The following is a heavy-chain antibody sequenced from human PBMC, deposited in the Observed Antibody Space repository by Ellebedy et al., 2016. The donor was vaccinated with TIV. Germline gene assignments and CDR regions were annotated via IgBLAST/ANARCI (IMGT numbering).Heavy chain of an antibody. V-gene: IGHV5-51*01. Sequence: GQSLKISCQGSAYSFINYWIVWVRQMPGRGLAWMGIIDLSDSDTRYSPSFQGQVTISADKSVTTAYLHFNSLKPSHTAVYYCAKLGHRATPDDSWGQGTLVTVSS. J-gene: IGHJ4*02. CDR3: AKLGHRATPDDS. CDR1: AYSFINYW. CDR2: IDLSDSDT. D-gene: IGHD1-14*01.